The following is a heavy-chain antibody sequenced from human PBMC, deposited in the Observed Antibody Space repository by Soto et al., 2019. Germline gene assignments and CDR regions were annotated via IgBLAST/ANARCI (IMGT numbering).Heavy chain of an antibody. CDR1: RGTFSSYT. Sequence: SVKVSCKASRGTFSSYTISWVRQAPGQGFEWMGRIIPILGIANYAQKFQGRVTITADKSTSTAYMELSSLRSEDTAVYYCARDRYDILTGYYSPLYYWGQGTLVTVSS. CDR3: ARDRYDILTGYYSPLYY. V-gene: IGHV1-69*04. CDR2: IIPILGIA. D-gene: IGHD3-9*01. J-gene: IGHJ4*02.